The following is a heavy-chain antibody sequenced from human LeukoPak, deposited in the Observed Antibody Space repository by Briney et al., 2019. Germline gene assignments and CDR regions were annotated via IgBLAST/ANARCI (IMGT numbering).Heavy chain of an antibody. D-gene: IGHD3-10*01. J-gene: IGHJ3*02. CDR1: GFTVSSNY. CDR2: IYSGGST. V-gene: IGHV3-53*01. Sequence: GGSLRLSCAASGFTVSSNYMSWVRQAPGKGLEWVSVIYSGGSTYYADSVKGRFTISRDNSENTLYLQMNSLRAEDTAVYYCARVWLVVRGVIGAFDIWGQGTMVTVSS. CDR3: ARVWLVVRGVIGAFDI.